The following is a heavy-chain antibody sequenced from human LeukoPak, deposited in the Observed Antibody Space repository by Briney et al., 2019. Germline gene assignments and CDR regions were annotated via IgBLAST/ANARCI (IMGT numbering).Heavy chain of an antibody. Sequence: SVKVSCKASGGTFSSYAISWVRQAPGQGLEWMGGIIPIFGTANYAQKFQGRVTITADESTSTAYMELSSLRSEDTAVYYCARLYTHYDSSGYYYEDYWGQGTLVTVSS. J-gene: IGHJ4*02. D-gene: IGHD3-22*01. CDR1: GGTFSSYA. V-gene: IGHV1-69*13. CDR3: ARLYTHYDSSGYYYEDY. CDR2: IIPIFGTA.